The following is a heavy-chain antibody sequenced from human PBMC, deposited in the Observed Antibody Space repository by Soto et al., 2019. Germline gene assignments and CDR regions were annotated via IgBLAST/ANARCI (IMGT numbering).Heavy chain of an antibody. V-gene: IGHV4-61*01. D-gene: IGHD6-19*01. CDR3: ARTEQWLVGGHYYYGMDV. Sequence: QVQLQESGPGLVKPSETLSLTCTVSGGSVSSGSYYWSWIRQPPGKGLEWIGYIYYTGGTNYNPSLKSRATLSVDTSKNQFSLKLSSVTAADTAVYSCARTEQWLVGGHYYYGMDVWGQGTTVSVSS. CDR1: GGSVSSGSYY. CDR2: IYYTGGT. J-gene: IGHJ6*02.